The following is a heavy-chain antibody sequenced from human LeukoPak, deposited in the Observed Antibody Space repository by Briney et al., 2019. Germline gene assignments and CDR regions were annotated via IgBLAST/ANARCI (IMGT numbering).Heavy chain of an antibody. Sequence: AGSLRLSCAASGFTSSTYVMSWVRPAQGKGLEWVSAISGSGGSTYYADSVKGRFTISRDNSKNTLYLQMNSLGADDTAVYYCAKGNWRYFDYWGQGTLVTVS. J-gene: IGHJ4*02. D-gene: IGHD1-1*01. CDR3: AKGNWRYFDY. CDR2: ISGSGGST. V-gene: IGHV3-23*01. CDR1: GFTSSTYV.